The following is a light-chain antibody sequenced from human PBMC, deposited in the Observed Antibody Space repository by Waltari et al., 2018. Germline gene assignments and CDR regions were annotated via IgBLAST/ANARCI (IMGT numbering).Light chain of an antibody. CDR1: NIGSKS. J-gene: IGLJ3*02. V-gene: IGLV3-21*04. CDR3: QVWDDTNNSGV. CDR2: YDS. Sequence: SYVVTQSPSVSVAPGETARITCGGDNIGSKSVHWYPQRPGQAPVLVISYDSDRPSGIPERFSGSNSGNTATLTINWVEPGDEADYHCQVWDDTNNSGVFGGGTKLTVL.